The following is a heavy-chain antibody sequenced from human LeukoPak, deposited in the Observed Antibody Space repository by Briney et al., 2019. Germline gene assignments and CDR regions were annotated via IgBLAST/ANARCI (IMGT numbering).Heavy chain of an antibody. CDR2: IYYSGST. CDR3: ARDPGSYDILTGYYTGGAFDI. Sequence: SQTLSLTCTVSGGSISSGGYYWSWIRQHPGKGLEWIGYIYYSGSTYYNPSLKSRVTISVDTSKNQFSLKLSSVTAADTAVYYCARDPGSYDILTGYYTGGAFDIWGQGTMVTVSS. J-gene: IGHJ3*02. CDR1: GGSISSGGYY. D-gene: IGHD3-9*01. V-gene: IGHV4-31*03.